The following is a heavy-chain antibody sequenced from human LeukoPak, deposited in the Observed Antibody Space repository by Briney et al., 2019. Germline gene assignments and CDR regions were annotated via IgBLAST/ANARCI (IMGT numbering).Heavy chain of an antibody. CDR1: GYTFTSYY. CDR2: INPSGGST. J-gene: IGHJ4*02. V-gene: IGHV1-46*01. Sequence: ASVKVSCKASGYTFTSYYMHWVRQAPGQGLEWMGIINPSGGSTSYAQKFQGRVTMTRDTSTSTVYMELSSLRSEDTAVYYCARAHGSGSYYRGRGYFDYWGQGTLVTVSS. CDR3: ARAHGSGSYYRGRGYFDY. D-gene: IGHD3-10*01.